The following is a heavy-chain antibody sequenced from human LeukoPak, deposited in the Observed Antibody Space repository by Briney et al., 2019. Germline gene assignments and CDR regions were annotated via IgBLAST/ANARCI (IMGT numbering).Heavy chain of an antibody. CDR3: ARQLLVREANWFGL. CDR2: ISSSSSYI. J-gene: IGHJ5*02. D-gene: IGHD3-10*01. Sequence: GGSLRLSCAASGFTFSSYRMNWVRQAPGKGLEWVSAISSSSSYIYYADSVKGRFTISRDNAKNSLYLQMNSLRAEDTAVYYCARQLLVREANWFGLWGQGTLVTVSS. V-gene: IGHV3-21*01. CDR1: GFTFSSYR.